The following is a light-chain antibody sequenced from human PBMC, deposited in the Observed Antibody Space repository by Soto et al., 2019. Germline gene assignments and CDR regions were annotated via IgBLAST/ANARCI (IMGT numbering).Light chain of an antibody. J-gene: IGLJ1*01. Sequence: QSALAQPPSASGSPGQSVTISCTGTSSNVGGYNYVSWYQQHPGKAPKLMISEVSKRPSGVPDRFSGSKSGNTASLTVSGLQAEDEADYYCSSYRSIGSLVFGTGTKVTVL. CDR2: EVS. CDR1: SSNVGGYNY. V-gene: IGLV2-8*01. CDR3: SSYRSIGSLV.